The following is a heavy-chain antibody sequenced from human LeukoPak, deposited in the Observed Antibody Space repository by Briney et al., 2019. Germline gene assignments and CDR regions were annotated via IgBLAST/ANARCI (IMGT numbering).Heavy chain of an antibody. J-gene: IGHJ5*02. CDR2: IYTSGST. Sequence: PSETLSLTCTVSGGSISSYYWSWIRQPAGKGLEWIGRIYTSGSTNYNPSLKSRVTMSVDTSKNQFSLKLSSVTAADTAVYYCARLRNYDSSGYPNWFDPWGQGTLVTVSS. D-gene: IGHD3-22*01. CDR3: ARLRNYDSSGYPNWFDP. V-gene: IGHV4-4*07. CDR1: GGSISSYY.